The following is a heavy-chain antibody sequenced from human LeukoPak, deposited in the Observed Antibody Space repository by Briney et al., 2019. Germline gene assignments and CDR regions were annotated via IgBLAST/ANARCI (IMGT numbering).Heavy chain of an antibody. CDR1: GFTVSSNY. J-gene: IGHJ4*02. CDR3: AGSSSFSRTFDY. V-gene: IGHV3-53*01. Sequence: GGSLRLSCAASGFTVSSNYMSWVRQAPGKGLEWVSVIYSGGSTYYADSVKGRFTISRDNSKNTLYLQMNSLRAEDTAAYYCAGSSSFSRTFDYWGQGTLVTVSS. CDR2: IYSGGST. D-gene: IGHD6-6*01.